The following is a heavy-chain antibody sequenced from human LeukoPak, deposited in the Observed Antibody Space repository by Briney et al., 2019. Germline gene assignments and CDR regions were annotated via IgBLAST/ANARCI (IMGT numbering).Heavy chain of an antibody. CDR2: MNPNSGNT. V-gene: IGHV1-8*01. Sequence: ASVKVSCKASGYTFTSYDINWVRQATGQGLEWMGWMNPNSGNTGYAQKFQGRVTMTRNTSISTAYMELSSLRSEDTAVYYCARHTTVTHAFDIWGQGTMVTVSS. CDR1: GYTFTSYD. J-gene: IGHJ3*02. CDR3: ARHTTVTHAFDI. D-gene: IGHD4-17*01.